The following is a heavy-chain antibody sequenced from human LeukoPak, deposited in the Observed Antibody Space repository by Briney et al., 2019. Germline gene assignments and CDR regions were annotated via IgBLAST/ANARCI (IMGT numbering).Heavy chain of an antibody. CDR1: GYTFTGYY. J-gene: IGHJ5*02. CDR2: IIPIFGTA. CDR3: VRDSSSWTNWFDP. D-gene: IGHD6-13*01. V-gene: IGHV1-69*13. Sequence: SVKVSCKASGYTFTGYYMHWVRQAPGQGLEWMGGIIPIFGTANYAQKFQGRVTITADESTSTAYMELSSLRSEDTAVYYCVRDSSSWTNWFDPWGQGTLVTVSS.